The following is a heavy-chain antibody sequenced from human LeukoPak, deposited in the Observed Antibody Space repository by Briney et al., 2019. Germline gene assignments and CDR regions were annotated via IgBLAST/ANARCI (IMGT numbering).Heavy chain of an antibody. Sequence: SVKVSCKASGGTFSGYLISWVRQAPGQGLEWMGRIIPMFHKTDYAQKFQGRVTIITDESTSTTYMELRSLRSDDTAVYYCARLVYYDSSGYYSLPDYWGQGTLVTVSS. CDR3: ARLVYYDSSGYYSLPDY. J-gene: IGHJ4*02. D-gene: IGHD3-22*01. CDR2: IIPMFHKT. V-gene: IGHV1-69*05. CDR1: GGTFSGYL.